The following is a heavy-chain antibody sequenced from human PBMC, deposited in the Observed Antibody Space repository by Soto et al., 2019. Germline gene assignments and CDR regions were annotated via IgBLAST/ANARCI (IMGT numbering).Heavy chain of an antibody. D-gene: IGHD2-21*02. CDR1: GSTFSSYT. CDR2: IIPVLGVT. J-gene: IGHJ6*02. Sequence: QVQLVQSGAEVKKPGSSVKVSCRASGSTFSSYTVSWVRQAPGQGLEWMGRIIPVLGVTNYAQKFKGRVTITADKSKPTAYMELSSLRSGYTAIYYCARRRYCGADCYSKYYYGMDVWGQGTTVTVSS. V-gene: IGHV1-69*02. CDR3: ARRRYCGADCYSKYYYGMDV.